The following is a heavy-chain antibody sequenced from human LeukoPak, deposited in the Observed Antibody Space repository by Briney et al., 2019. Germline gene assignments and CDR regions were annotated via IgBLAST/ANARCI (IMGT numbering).Heavy chain of an antibody. CDR1: GFTFSSYS. CDR2: ISSSSSYI. Sequence: AGGSLRLSCAASGFTFSSYSMNWVRQAPGKGLEWVSSISSSSSYIYYADSVKGRFTISRDNAKNSLFLQMNSLRAEDTAVYYCASSSSSLNFDYWGQGTLVTVSS. V-gene: IGHV3-21*01. D-gene: IGHD6-6*01. J-gene: IGHJ4*02. CDR3: ASSSSSLNFDY.